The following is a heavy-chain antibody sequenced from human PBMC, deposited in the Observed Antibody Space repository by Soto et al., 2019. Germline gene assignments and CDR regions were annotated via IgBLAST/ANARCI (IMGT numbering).Heavy chain of an antibody. CDR1: GFTFSSYA. CDR2: ISYDGSNK. D-gene: IGHD3-10*01. V-gene: IGHV3-30-3*01. CDR3: ARWPLRGSGSYWYYFDY. Sequence: GGSLRLSCAASGFTFSSYAMHWVRQAPGKGLEWVAVISYDGSNKYYADSVKGRFTISRDNSKNTLYLQMNSLRAEDTAVYYCARWPLRGSGSYWYYFDYWGQGTLVTVSS. J-gene: IGHJ4*02.